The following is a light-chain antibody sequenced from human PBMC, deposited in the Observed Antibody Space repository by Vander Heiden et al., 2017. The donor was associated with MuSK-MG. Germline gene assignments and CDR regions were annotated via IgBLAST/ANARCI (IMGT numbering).Light chain of an antibody. CDR3: QSWDTSTAVV. CDR1: QLGDKY. V-gene: IGLV3-1*01. Sequence: YELAQPPSVSVSPGQTASITCSGDQLGDKYASWYQQRPGQSPVLVIYQDTKRPSGIPERFSGSNSGNTATLTISGTQAMDEADYYCQSWDTSTAVVFGGGTKLTVL. J-gene: IGLJ2*01. CDR2: QDT.